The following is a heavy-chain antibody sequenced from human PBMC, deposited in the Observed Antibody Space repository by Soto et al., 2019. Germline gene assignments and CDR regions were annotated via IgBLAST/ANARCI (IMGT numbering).Heavy chain of an antibody. J-gene: IGHJ4*02. V-gene: IGHV3-7*05. CDR3: ANEYYFDD. CDR2: IKEDGSEK. CDR1: GFTFNNYW. Sequence: GGSLRLSCTASGFTFNNYWMSWVRQAPGKGLEWVANIKEDGSEKYYVDSVKGRFTISRDNSKNTLYLQMNSLRAEDTAAYYCANEYYFDDWGQGTLVTVSS.